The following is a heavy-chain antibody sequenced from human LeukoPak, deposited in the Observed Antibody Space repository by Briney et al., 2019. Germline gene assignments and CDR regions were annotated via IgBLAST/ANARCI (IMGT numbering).Heavy chain of an antibody. Sequence: PGGSLRLSCAASGFSFSSYWMTWVRQAPGKGLEWVANIKQDGSEKYYVDSVKGRFTISRDNAKNSLYVQMNSLRVEDTAVYYCARETNDFWSGRRIDYWGQGTLVTVSS. CDR3: ARETNDFWSGRRIDY. V-gene: IGHV3-7*01. J-gene: IGHJ4*02. CDR2: IKQDGSEK. CDR1: GFSFSSYW. D-gene: IGHD3-3*01.